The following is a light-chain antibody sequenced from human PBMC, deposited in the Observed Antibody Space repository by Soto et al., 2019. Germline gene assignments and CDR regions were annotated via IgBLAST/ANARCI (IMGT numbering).Light chain of an antibody. CDR1: QSINIH. Sequence: DIQMTQSPSSLSASVGDRVTITCRASQSINIHLAWYQQKPGKAPKLLIYATSSLQSEVPSRFSGSGSGTDFTLTISNPQPEDFGTYYCQQSDRVPLTFGGGTKVEIK. CDR2: ATS. V-gene: IGKV1-39*01. J-gene: IGKJ4*01. CDR3: QQSDRVPLT.